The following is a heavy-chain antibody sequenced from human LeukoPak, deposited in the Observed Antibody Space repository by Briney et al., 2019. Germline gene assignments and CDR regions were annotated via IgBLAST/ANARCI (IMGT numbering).Heavy chain of an antibody. CDR2: IYYSGST. V-gene: IGHV4-59*01. J-gene: IGHJ4*02. CDR1: GGSISRYY. D-gene: IGHD2-21*01. Sequence: PSETLSLTCTVSGGSISRYYWSWIRQPPGKGLEWIGYIYYSGSTTYNPSLKSRVTISVDTSRNQFSLKLRSVTAADTAVYYCVRMGGGCVIDYWGQGTLVTVSS. CDR3: VRMGGGCVIDY.